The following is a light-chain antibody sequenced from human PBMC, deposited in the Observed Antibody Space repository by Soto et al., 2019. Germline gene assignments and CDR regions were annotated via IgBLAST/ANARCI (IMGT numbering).Light chain of an antibody. CDR3: QQYSDNWT. CDR2: KAS. CDR1: QSISSR. Sequence: DIQMTQSPSTLSASVGDRVTITCRASQSISSRLAWYQQKPGTAPNLLIYKASTLQGGVPSRFSGSGSGTEFTLTISSLQPDDSAIYYCQQYSDNWTFGQGTKV. J-gene: IGKJ1*01. V-gene: IGKV1-5*03.